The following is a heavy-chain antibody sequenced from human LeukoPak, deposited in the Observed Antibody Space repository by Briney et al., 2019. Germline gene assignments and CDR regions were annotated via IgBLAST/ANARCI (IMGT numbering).Heavy chain of an antibody. CDR2: VNRDGSET. Sequence: GGSLRLSCAASGFALSSHWMTWVRQVPGRGPEWVANVNRDGSETYYLDSVKGRFSISKDNAKNSLYLQMNSLGAEDTALYHCARNNGMDVWGQGTTVIVSS. J-gene: IGHJ6*02. CDR3: ARNNGMDV. V-gene: IGHV3-7*03. CDR1: GFALSSHW.